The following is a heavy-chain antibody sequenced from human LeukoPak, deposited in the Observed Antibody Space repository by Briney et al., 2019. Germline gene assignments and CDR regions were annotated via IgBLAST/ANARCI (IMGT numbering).Heavy chain of an antibody. CDR1: GFTVSSNY. Sequence: GGSLRLSCAXSGFTVSSNYMSWVRQAPGKGLEWVSVIYSGGSTYYADSVKGRFTISRDNSKNTLYLQMNSLRAEDTAVYYCAREMLLGWFDPWGQGTLVTVSS. V-gene: IGHV3-66*01. D-gene: IGHD2-15*01. J-gene: IGHJ5*02. CDR3: AREMLLGWFDP. CDR2: IYSGGST.